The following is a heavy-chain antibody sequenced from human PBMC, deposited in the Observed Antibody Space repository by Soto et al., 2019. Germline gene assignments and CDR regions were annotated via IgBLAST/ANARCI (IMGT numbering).Heavy chain of an antibody. CDR1: GGSISNSDYF. D-gene: IGHD1-1*01. V-gene: IGHV4-39*01. CDR2: ISHTGSP. J-gene: IGHJ4*02. CDR3: ASQLESTTYFDY. Sequence: SETLSLTCTVSGGSISNSDYFWAWVRQPPGKGLEWVGTISHTGSPRYNPSLKSRVTISVDTSKNQFSLRLPSVTAADTAVFYCASQLESTTYFDYWGRGTLVTVSS.